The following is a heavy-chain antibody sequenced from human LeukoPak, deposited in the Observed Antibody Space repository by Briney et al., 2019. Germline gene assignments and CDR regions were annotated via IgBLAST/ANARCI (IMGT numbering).Heavy chain of an antibody. J-gene: IGHJ4*02. V-gene: IGHV3-53*01. D-gene: IGHD3-16*01. CDR2: IYSGGST. CDR1: GFTFRNYG. CDR3: ARDQAYYDYVWGSYRREDY. Sequence: GRSLRLSCAASGFTFRNYGMHWVRQAPGKGLEWVSVIYSGGSTYYADSVKGRFTISRDNSKNTLYLQMNSLRAEDTAVYYCARDQAYYDYVWGSYRREDYWGQGTLVTVSS.